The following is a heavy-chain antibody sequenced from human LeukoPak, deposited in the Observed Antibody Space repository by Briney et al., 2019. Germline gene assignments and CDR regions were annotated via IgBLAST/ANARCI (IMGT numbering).Heavy chain of an antibody. V-gene: IGHV1-2*02. D-gene: IGHD4-17*01. CDR1: GYTFTGYY. Sequence: ASVKVSCKASGYTFTGYYMHWVRQAPGQGLEWMGWINPNSGGTNYAQKFQGRVTMTRDTSISTAYMELSRLRSDDTAVYYCARAWDYGDYVDRSFDYWGQGTLVTVSS. J-gene: IGHJ4*02. CDR3: ARAWDYGDYVDRSFDY. CDR2: INPNSGGT.